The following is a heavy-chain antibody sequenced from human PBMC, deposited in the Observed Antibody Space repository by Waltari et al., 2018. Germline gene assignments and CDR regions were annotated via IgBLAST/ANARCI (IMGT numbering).Heavy chain of an antibody. CDR1: GFTLTTYA. CDR3: AKGRESSVWFLYHYYFMDV. D-gene: IGHD6-19*01. V-gene: IGHV3-23*01. CDR2: ISGSGGTT. Sequence: EVELLESGGDLVPRGGSLRHSHVAYGFTLTTYATRWVRQSPGKGLEWVSSISGSGGTTDYAESVKGRFTVSRDNSRNTLYLQLRSLGTEDTAVYYCAKGRESSVWFLYHYYFMDVWGRGTTVTVSS. J-gene: IGHJ6*03.